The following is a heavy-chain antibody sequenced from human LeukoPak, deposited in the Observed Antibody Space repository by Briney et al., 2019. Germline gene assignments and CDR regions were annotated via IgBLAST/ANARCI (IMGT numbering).Heavy chain of an antibody. V-gene: IGHV3-74*01. CDR1: GFTFDSYW. CDR3: ARGGTASFDS. CDR2: INNDGSDT. Sequence: GGSLRLSCAASGFTFDSYWMHWVRQAPGKGLVWVSRINNDGSDTTYADSVKGRFTVSRDNAKNILYLQMSSLRAEDTAVYFCARGGTASFDSWGQGTLVTVSS. J-gene: IGHJ4*02. D-gene: IGHD6-13*01.